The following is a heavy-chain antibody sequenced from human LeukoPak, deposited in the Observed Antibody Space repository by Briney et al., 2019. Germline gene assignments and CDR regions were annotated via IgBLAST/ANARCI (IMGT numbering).Heavy chain of an antibody. D-gene: IGHD3-22*01. J-gene: IGHJ4*02. V-gene: IGHV3-74*01. CDR1: GFTLSSLW. Sequence: PGGSLRLSCGASGFTLSSLWMHWVRHAPGKGRVWVSRINTGGSILNYADSVKGRFTISRDNAKNTLYLQMNSLRAEDTAVYYCVRASYYYDSRGYSYPNYFDFWGQGTLVTVSS. CDR2: INTGGSIL. CDR3: VRASYYYDSRGYSYPNYFDF.